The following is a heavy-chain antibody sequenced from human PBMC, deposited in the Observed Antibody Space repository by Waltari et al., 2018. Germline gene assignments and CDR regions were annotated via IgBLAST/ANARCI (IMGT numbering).Heavy chain of an antibody. V-gene: IGHV3-53*01. D-gene: IGHD3-22*01. CDR2: SYSGGST. J-gene: IGHJ4*02. CDR1: GFTVSSNY. Sequence: EVQLVESGGGLIQPGGSLRLSCAASGFTVSSNYMSWVRQAPGKGLEWVSVSYSGGSTYYADAVKGRFTISRDNSKNTLYLQMNSLGAEDTAVYYCAVGYYYDSSGFDYWGQGTLVTVSS. CDR3: AVGYYYDSSGFDY.